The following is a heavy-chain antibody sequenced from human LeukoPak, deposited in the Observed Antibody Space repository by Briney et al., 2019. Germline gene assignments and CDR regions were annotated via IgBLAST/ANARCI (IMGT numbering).Heavy chain of an antibody. D-gene: IGHD3-22*01. V-gene: IGHV1-18*01. Sequence: ASVKVSCKASGYTFTSYGISWVRQAPGQGLEWMGWISAYNGNTNYAQKLQGRVTMTTDTSTSTAYMELRSLRSDDTAVYYCARDVRGITMIVALGYWGQGTQVTVSS. CDR3: ARDVRGITMIVALGY. J-gene: IGHJ4*02. CDR1: GYTFTSYG. CDR2: ISAYNGNT.